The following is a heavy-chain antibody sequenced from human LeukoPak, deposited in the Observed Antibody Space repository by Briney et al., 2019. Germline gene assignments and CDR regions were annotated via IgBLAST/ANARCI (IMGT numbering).Heavy chain of an antibody. D-gene: IGHD6-19*01. J-gene: IGHJ4*02. V-gene: IGHV3-23*01. CDR1: GFTFSSYG. CDR2: ISGSGGST. Sequence: GGSLRLSCAASGFTFSSYGMSWVRQAPGKGLEWVSAISGSGGSTYYADSVKGRFTISRDNSKNTLYLQMNSLRAEDTAVYYCAKDSGYSSGWTKDYWGQGTLVTVSS. CDR3: AKDSGYSSGWTKDY.